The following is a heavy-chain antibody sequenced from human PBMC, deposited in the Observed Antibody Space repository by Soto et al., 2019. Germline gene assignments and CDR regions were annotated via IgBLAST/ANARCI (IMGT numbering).Heavy chain of an antibody. CDR1: GFRFDDYP. CDR2: INWNSDTI. CDR3: AMSNSNDLYYHFES. D-gene: IGHD3-10*01. Sequence: EVQLVESGGGSVQPGGSLRLSCVASGFRFDDYPMHWARQRPGKGLEWVSGINWNSDTIGYNDSVKGRFIVSRDNAEGSLLLQMSSLRAEDTAIYFCAMSNSNDLYYHFESWGQGTPVTVSS. V-gene: IGHV3-9*01. J-gene: IGHJ4*02.